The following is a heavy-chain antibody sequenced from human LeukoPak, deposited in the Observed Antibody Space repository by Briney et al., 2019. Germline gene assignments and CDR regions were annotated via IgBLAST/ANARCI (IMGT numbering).Heavy chain of an antibody. D-gene: IGHD6-19*01. CDR3: GAESERWLVRS. V-gene: IGHV4-61*08. Sequence: PSQTLSLTCTVSGGSISNSDYYWSWIRQPPGKGLEWIGYIYYSGSTNCNPSLKSRVTISVDTSKNQFSLKLSSVTAADTAVYYCGAESERWLVRSWGQGTLVTVSS. CDR2: IYYSGST. J-gene: IGHJ4*02. CDR1: GGSISNSDYY.